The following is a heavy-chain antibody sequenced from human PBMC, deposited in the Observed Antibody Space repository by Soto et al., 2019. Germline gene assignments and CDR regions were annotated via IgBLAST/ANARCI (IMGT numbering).Heavy chain of an antibody. CDR1: GFTFSKYA. J-gene: IGHJ3*02. V-gene: IGHV3-23*01. D-gene: IGHD2-2*01. Sequence: GGSLRLSCAASGFTFSKYAMSWVRQAPGKGLEWVSGIAGSGAATYYPDSVRGRFTISRDNSKNTLFLQMNNLRAEDTAVYYCAKESNIVVVPAAPAIWGQGTMVTVSS. CDR2: IAGSGAAT. CDR3: AKESNIVVVPAAPAI.